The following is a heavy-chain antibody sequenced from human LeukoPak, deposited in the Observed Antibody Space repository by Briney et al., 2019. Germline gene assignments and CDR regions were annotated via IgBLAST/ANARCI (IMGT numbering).Heavy chain of an antibody. CDR2: IIPIFGTA. CDR1: GYTFTSYG. J-gene: IGHJ5*02. CDR3: ARASSGYQLPQFHWFDP. Sequence: SVKVSCKASGYTFTSYGISWVRQAPGQGLEWMGGIIPIFGTANYAQKFQGRVTITTDESTSTAYMELSSLRSEDTAVYYCARASSGYQLPQFHWFDPWGQGTLVTVSS. D-gene: IGHD2-2*01. V-gene: IGHV1-69*05.